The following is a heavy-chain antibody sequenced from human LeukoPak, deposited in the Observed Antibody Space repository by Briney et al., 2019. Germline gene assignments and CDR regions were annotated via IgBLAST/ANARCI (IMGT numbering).Heavy chain of an antibody. J-gene: IGHJ5*02. Sequence: PGGSLRLSCAASGFTFSRYWMHWVRQAPGKGLVWVSRIGDDGSTTAYAASVKGRFTISRDNAKNTLYLQMNSLRAEHTAVYYCARASRGNWFDPWGQGTLVTVSS. CDR3: ARASRGNWFDP. V-gene: IGHV3-74*01. D-gene: IGHD3-10*01. CDR2: IGDDGSTT. CDR1: GFTFSRYW.